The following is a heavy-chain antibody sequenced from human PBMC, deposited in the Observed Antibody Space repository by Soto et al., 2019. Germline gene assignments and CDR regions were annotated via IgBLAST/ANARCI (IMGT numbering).Heavy chain of an antibody. D-gene: IGHD6-6*01. CDR2: INPNSGVT. Sequence: QVQLVQSGAEVKKPGASVKVSCKASGYTFTDYYMHWVRQAPGQGLEWMGWINPNSGVTNYAQKFQAWVTMTSDTSISTAYMELSRLGSDDTAVYYCAGEPRVLAPIHSFFHYWGQGTLVTVSS. CDR1: GYTFTDYY. CDR3: AGEPRVLAPIHSFFHY. V-gene: IGHV1-2*04. J-gene: IGHJ4*02.